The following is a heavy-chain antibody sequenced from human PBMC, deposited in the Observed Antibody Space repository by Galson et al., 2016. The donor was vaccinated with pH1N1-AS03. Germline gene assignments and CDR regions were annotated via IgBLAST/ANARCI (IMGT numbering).Heavy chain of an antibody. V-gene: IGHV3-30*02. CDR3: VKGDGPGGQRDY. J-gene: IGHJ4*02. D-gene: IGHD2-15*01. Sequence: SLRLSCAASGFSLTSYGMHWVRQAPGKGLDWVAFIQHDESYTNYAVSVKGRFIISGDSSKNMLYLQMNGVRPEDTAVYYCVKGDGPGGQRDYWGQGTLVTVSS. CDR2: IQHDESYT. CDR1: GFSLTSYG.